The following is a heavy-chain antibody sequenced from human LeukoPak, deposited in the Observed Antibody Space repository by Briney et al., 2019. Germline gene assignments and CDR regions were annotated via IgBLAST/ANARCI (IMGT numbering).Heavy chain of an antibody. CDR3: ARDLAGTSVDYYYYYMDV. CDR2: IIPIFGTA. CDR1: GGTFSSYA. D-gene: IGHD1-7*01. V-gene: IGHV1-69*05. Sequence: ASVKVSCKASGGTFSSYAISWVRQAPGQGLEWMGGIIPIFGTANYAQKFQGRVTITTDESTSTAYMELSSLRSEDTAVYYCARDLAGTSVDYYYYYMDVWGKGTTVTVSS. J-gene: IGHJ6*03.